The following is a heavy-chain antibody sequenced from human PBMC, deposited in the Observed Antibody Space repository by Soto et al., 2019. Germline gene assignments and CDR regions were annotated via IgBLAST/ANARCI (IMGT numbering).Heavy chain of an antibody. CDR1: GGTFSSYA. V-gene: IGHV1-69*01. CDR3: ASEGCSSTSCYRGSWFDP. CDR2: IIPIFGTA. Sequence: QVQLVQSGAEVKKPGSSVKVSCKASGGTFSSYAISWVRQAPGQGLEWMGGIIPIFGTANYAQKFQGRVTITADESTSTAYMELSSLRSEDTAVYYCASEGCSSTSCYRGSWFDPWGQGTLVTVSS. J-gene: IGHJ5*02. D-gene: IGHD2-2*01.